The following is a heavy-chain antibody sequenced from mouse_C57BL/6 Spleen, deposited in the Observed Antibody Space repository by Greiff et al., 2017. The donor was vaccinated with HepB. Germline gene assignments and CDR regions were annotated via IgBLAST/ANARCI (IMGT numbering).Heavy chain of an antibody. D-gene: IGHD4-1*01. CDR2: IDPETGGT. J-gene: IGHJ2*01. CDR1: GYTFTDYE. Sequence: SGAELVRPGASVTLSCKASGYTFTDYEMHWVKQTPVHGLEWIGAIDPETGGTAYNQKFNGKAILTADKSSSTAYMELRSLTSEDSAVYYCTRRELGYYFDYWGQGTTLTVSS. V-gene: IGHV1-15*01. CDR3: TRRELGYYFDY.